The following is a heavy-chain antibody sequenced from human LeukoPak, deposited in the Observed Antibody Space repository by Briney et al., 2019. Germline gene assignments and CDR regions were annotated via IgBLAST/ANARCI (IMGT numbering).Heavy chain of an antibody. CDR3: ARDWGYDFWSGPQHGFDP. D-gene: IGHD3-3*01. CDR1: GYTFTSYG. V-gene: IGHV1-18*01. Sequence: ASVKVSCKASGYTFTSYGISWVRQAPGQGLEWMGWISAYNGNTNYAQKLQGRVTMTTDTSTSTAYMELRSLRSDDTAVYYCARDWGYDFWSGPQHGFDPWGQGTLVTVSS. CDR2: ISAYNGNT. J-gene: IGHJ5*02.